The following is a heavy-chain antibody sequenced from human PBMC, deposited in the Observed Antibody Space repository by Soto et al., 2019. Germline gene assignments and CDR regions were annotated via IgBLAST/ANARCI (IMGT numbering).Heavy chain of an antibody. CDR1: GGTFSSYT. V-gene: IGHV1-69*02. CDR2: IIPILGIA. Sequence: QVQLVQSGAEVKKPGSSVKVSCKASGGTFSSYTISWVRQAPGQGLEWMGRIIPILGIANYAQKFQGRVTITADKSTSTVYMELSSLRSEDTAVYYCARGGQQLPGPHNWFDPWGQGTLVTVSS. J-gene: IGHJ5*02. CDR3: ARGGQQLPGPHNWFDP. D-gene: IGHD6-13*01.